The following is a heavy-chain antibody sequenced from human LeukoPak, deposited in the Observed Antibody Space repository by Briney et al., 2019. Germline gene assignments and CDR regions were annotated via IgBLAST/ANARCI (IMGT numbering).Heavy chain of an antibody. CDR3: ARDNYDSSRGYYYYMDV. J-gene: IGHJ6*03. D-gene: IGHD3-22*01. CDR2: ISYDGSNK. CDR1: GFTFSSYA. V-gene: IGHV3-30*14. Sequence: GGSLRLSCAASGFTFSSYAMHWVRQAPGKGLEWVAVISYDGSNKYYADSVKGRFTISRDNSKNTLYLQMNSLRAEDTAVYYCARDNYDSSRGYYYYMDVWGKGTTVTISS.